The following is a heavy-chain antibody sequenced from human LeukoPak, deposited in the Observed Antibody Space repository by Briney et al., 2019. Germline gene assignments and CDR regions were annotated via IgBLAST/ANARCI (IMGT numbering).Heavy chain of an antibody. CDR3: ARDCLGGDTVVVPAAIFPWESWMGVSGFDP. Sequence: ASVKVSCKASGYTFTSYGISWVRQAPGQGLEWMGWISAYNGNTNYAQKLQGRVTMTTDTSTSTAYMELRSLRSDDTAVYYCARDCLGGDTVVVPAAIFPWESWMGVSGFDPWGQGTLVTVSS. CDR1: GYTFTSYG. J-gene: IGHJ5*02. V-gene: IGHV1-18*01. D-gene: IGHD2-2*01. CDR2: ISAYNGNT.